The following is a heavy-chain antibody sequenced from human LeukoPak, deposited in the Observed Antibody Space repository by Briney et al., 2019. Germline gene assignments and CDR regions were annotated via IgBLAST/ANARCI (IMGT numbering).Heavy chain of an antibody. V-gene: IGHV1-58*01. CDR3: AAVGWEYISSPLPMDV. D-gene: IGHD6-6*01. CDR2: IVVGSGNT. J-gene: IGHJ6*02. Sequence: SVKVSCKASGFTFPSSGVQWVRQARGQRLEWIGWIVVGSGNTNYAQKFQERVTITRDMSTSTAYMELSSLRSEDTAVYYCAAVGWEYISSPLPMDVWGQGTTVTVSS. CDR1: GFTFPSSG.